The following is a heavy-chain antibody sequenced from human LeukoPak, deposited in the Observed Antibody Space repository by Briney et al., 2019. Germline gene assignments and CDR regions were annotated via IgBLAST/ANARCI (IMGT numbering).Heavy chain of an antibody. CDR2: IIPIFGTA. V-gene: IGHV1-69*13. CDR3: ARVVGYSGYDLRSAGAFDI. Sequence: ASVKVSCKASGGTFSSYAISWVRQAPGQGLEWMGGIIPIFGTANYAQKFQGRVTITADESTSTAYMELSSLRSEDTAVYYCARVVGYSGYDLRSAGAFDIWGQGTMVTVSS. CDR1: GGTFSSYA. J-gene: IGHJ3*02. D-gene: IGHD5-12*01.